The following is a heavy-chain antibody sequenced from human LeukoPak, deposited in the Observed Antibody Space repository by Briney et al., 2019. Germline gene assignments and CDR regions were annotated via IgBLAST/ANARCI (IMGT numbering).Heavy chain of an antibody. CDR3: ARADKFEMAAYYYYYYMDV. CDR1: GGSISSSSYY. Sequence: SETLSLTCTVSGGSISSSSYYWGWIRQPPGKGLEWIGYIFYSGSTNYNPSLKSRVTISVDTSKNQFSLKLNSVTAADTAVYYCARADKFEMAAYYYYYYMDVWGKGTTVTVSS. V-gene: IGHV4-61*05. D-gene: IGHD5-24*01. CDR2: IFYSGST. J-gene: IGHJ6*03.